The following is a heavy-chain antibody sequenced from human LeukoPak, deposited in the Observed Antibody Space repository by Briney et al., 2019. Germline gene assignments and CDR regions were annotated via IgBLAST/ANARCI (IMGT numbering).Heavy chain of an antibody. CDR3: AKPRLVYYYYYYMDV. Sequence: PSETLSLTCTVSGVSISSSSYYWGWIRQPPGKGLEWIGSIYYSGSTYYNPALNSRVSISVNTSKNHFSLRLSTVTAAATAVYYCAKPRLVYYYYYYMDVWGKGTTVTVSS. D-gene: IGHD6-6*01. J-gene: IGHJ6*03. CDR1: GVSISSSSYY. V-gene: IGHV4-39*02. CDR2: IYYSGST.